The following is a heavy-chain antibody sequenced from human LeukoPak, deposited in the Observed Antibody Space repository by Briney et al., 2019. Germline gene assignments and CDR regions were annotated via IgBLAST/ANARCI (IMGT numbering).Heavy chain of an antibody. V-gene: IGHV4-39*01. CDR3: ARHLKVRGVIDGYFDY. CDR2: IYYSGST. D-gene: IGHD3-10*01. CDR1: SGSISSSNYC. J-gene: IGHJ4*02. Sequence: SETLSLTCTVSSGSISSSNYCWGWIRQPPGKGLEWIGSIYYSGSTYYNPSLKSRVTISVDTSKNQFSLKLSSVTAADTAVYYCARHLKVRGVIDGYFDYWGQGTLVTVSS.